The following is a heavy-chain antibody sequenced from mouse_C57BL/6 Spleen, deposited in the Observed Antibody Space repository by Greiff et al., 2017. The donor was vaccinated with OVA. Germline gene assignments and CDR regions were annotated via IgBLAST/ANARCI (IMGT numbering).Heavy chain of an antibody. CDR2: IDPSDSET. V-gene: IGHV1-52*01. D-gene: IGHD1-1*01. Sequence: QVQLQQPGAELVRPGSSVKLSCKASGYTFTSYWMHWVKQRPIQGLEWIGNIDPSDSETHYNQKFKDKATLTVDKSSSTAYMQLSSLTSEDSAVYYCARSGDYGSSGGYAMDYWGQGTSVTVSS. CDR3: ARSGDYGSSGGYAMDY. J-gene: IGHJ4*01. CDR1: GYTFTSYW.